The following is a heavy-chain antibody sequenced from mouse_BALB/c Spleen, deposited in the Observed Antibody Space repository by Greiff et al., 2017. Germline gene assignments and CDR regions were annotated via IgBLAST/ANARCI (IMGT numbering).Heavy chain of an antibody. CDR1: GFTFSSYA. J-gene: IGHJ4*01. CDR3: ARGGTTGAMDY. V-gene: IGHV5-9-4*01. D-gene: IGHD4-1*01. CDR2: ISSGGSYT. Sequence: DVKLVESGGGLVKPGGSLKLSCAASGFTFSSYAMSWVRQSPEKRLEWVAEISSGGSYTYYPDTVTGRFTISRDNAKNTLYLEMSSLRSEDTAMYYCARGGTTGAMDYWGQGTSVTVSS.